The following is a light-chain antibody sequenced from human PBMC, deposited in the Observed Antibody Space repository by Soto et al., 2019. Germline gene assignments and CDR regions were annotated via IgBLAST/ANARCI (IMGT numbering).Light chain of an antibody. J-gene: IGKJ4*01. V-gene: IGKV2-28*01. CDR1: QSLLHSNGHNY. Sequence: DLVMTQSPLYLPVTPGEPASISCRSSQSLLHSNGHNYLDWYLRKPGQSPQLPIYLNSKRASGVPDRFSGSGSGTDFTLEISRVEAEDVGVYYCMQALQTPLTFGGGTKVEIK. CDR3: MQALQTPLT. CDR2: LNS.